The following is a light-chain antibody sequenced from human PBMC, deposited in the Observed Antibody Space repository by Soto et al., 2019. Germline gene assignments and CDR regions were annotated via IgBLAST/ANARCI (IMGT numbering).Light chain of an antibody. J-gene: IGKJ2*01. V-gene: IGKV3-15*01. CDR3: QQYNNFYT. Sequence: EIVMTQSPATLSVSPGERVTLSCRASQSVSSNLAWYQQKPGQAPRLLIYGASTRATGIPARFSGSGSGTEFTLTISSLQSEDFAVYYCQQYNNFYTFGQGTKLEIK. CDR2: GAS. CDR1: QSVSSN.